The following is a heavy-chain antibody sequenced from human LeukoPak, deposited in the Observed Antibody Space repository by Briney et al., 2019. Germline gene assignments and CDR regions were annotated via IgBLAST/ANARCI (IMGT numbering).Heavy chain of an antibody. J-gene: IGHJ4*02. D-gene: IGHD6-19*01. V-gene: IGHV1-58*01. CDR2: IVVGSGNT. CDR3: AAVSQIAVAGTGDY. Sequence: SVTVSCTASGFGFTSSAVQWVRQARGQRLEWIGWIVVGSGNTNYARKFQEIVTITRDMSTSTAYMELSSLRSEDTAVYYCAAVSQIAVAGTGDYWGQGTLVTVSS. CDR1: GFGFTSSA.